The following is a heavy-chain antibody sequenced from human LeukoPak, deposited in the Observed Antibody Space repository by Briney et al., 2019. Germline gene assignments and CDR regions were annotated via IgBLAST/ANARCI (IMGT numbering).Heavy chain of an antibody. J-gene: IGHJ4*02. CDR3: ARASSSYSTTWYGVY. CDR2: VSAYNGNT. CDR1: GYTFTSYG. D-gene: IGHD6-13*01. Sequence: ASVKVSCKASGYTFTSYGFTWVRQAPGQGLEWMGWVSAYNGNTNYAQNLQGRVTMTTDTSTSTAYMELRSLRSDDTAVYYCARASSSYSTTWYGVYCGQGTLVTVSS. V-gene: IGHV1-18*01.